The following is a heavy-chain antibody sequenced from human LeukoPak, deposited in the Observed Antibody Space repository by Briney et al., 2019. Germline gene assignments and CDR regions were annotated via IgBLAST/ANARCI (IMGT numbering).Heavy chain of an antibody. CDR1: GYTFTSYY. V-gene: IGHV1-46*01. D-gene: IGHD1-26*01. CDR3: ARYSSSLLDHAAFDI. J-gene: IGHJ3*02. CDR2: INPSGGST. Sequence: ASVKVSCKASGYTFTSYYMHWVRQAPGQGLEWMGIINPSGGSTSYAQKFQGRVTMTRDTSTSTVYMELSSLRSEDTAVYYCARYSSSLLDHAAFDIWGQGTMVTVSS.